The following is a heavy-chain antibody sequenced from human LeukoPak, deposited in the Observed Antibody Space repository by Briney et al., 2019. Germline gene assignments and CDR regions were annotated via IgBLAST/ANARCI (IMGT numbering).Heavy chain of an antibody. Sequence: GASVKVSYKASGGTFSSYAISWVRQAPGQGLEWMGGIIPIFGTANYAQKFQGRVTITTDESTSTAYMELSSLRSEDTAVYYCARAVVPAAINYMDVWGKGTTVTVSS. D-gene: IGHD2-2*01. V-gene: IGHV1-69*05. CDR1: GGTFSSYA. J-gene: IGHJ6*03. CDR3: ARAVVPAAINYMDV. CDR2: IIPIFGTA.